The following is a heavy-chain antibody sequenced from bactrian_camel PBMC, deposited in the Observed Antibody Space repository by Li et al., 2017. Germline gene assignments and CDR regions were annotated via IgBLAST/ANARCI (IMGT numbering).Heavy chain of an antibody. CDR1: GNTTSSRC. CDR2: IYRGGGRT. Sequence: HVQLVESGGGSVQTGGSLRLSCAASGNTTSSRCLEWFRQAPGKEREAVAVIYRGGGRTVYADSVKGRFTVSQDNAKNTMYLQMNSLKSEDTAVYYCATGAVVGYWGQGTQVTVS. CDR3: ATGAVVGY. V-gene: IGHV3S1*01. D-gene: IGHD5*01. J-gene: IGHJ4*01.